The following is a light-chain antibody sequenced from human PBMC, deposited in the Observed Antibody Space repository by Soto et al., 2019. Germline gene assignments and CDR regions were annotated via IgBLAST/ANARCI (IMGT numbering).Light chain of an antibody. CDR1: QDIGPW. V-gene: IGKV1-5*01. CDR3: QQFRNSWT. Sequence: DIQMTQSPSTPSASVGDRVTITCRASQDIGPWLAWYQQKPGKAPKLLISDAASLQSGVPSRFSGDRSGTEFTLTINRLQAEDVATYFCQQFRNSWTFGQGTRVEIK. CDR2: DAA. J-gene: IGKJ1*01.